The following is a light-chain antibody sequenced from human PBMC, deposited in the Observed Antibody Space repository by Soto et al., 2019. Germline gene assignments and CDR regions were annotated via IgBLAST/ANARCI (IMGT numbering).Light chain of an antibody. CDR1: RASIGSNT. V-gene: IGLV1-44*01. CDR2: NNN. J-gene: IGLJ3*02. CDR3: AAWDDSLSGPV. Sequence: QSVLTQPPSASGTPGQRVTISCSGSRASIGSNTVTWYQHLPGAAPKLLVYNNNQRPSGVPDRFSGSKSDTSASLAISGLQFEDEAVYDCAAWDDSLSGPVFGGGTKLTVL.